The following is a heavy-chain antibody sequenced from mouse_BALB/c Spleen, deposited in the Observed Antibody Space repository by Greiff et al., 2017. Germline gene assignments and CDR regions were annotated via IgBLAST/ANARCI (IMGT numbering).Heavy chain of an antibody. J-gene: IGHJ3*01. CDR1: GYSITSDYA. D-gene: IGHD2-13*01. Sequence: EVQLEESGPGLVKPSQSLSLTCTVTGYSITSDYAWNWIRQLPGNKLEWMGYISYSGSTSYNPSLKGRTSITRDTSKNQFFLQLNSVTTEDTATSDCARVEGDCGWFAYWGQGTLVTVSA. CDR3: ARVEGDCGWFAY. V-gene: IGHV3-2*02. CDR2: ISYSGST.